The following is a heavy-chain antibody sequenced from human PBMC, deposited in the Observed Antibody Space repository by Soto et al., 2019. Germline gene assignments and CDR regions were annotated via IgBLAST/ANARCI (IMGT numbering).Heavy chain of an antibody. D-gene: IGHD2-15*01. CDR3: ARFEVVVVVDGTHGMDV. CDR2: INHSGST. CDR1: GGPLSGYY. Sequence: SETLSLTCAVYGGPLSGYYGSWIRQPPGKGLEWIGEINHSGSTNYNPSLKSRVTISVDTSKNQFSLKLSSVTAADTAVYYCARFEVVVVVDGTHGMDVWGQGTTVTVSS. V-gene: IGHV4-34*01. J-gene: IGHJ6*02.